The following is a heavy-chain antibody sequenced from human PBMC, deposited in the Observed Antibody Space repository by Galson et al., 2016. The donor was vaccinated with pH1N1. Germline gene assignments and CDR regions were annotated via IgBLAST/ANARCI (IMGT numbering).Heavy chain of an antibody. Sequence: TLSLTCTVSGGSISSDGYYWTWVRQHPGKGLEWIGYIHYSGITYYNPSLNSRVSISADTSKNQFSLKLGSVTAADTAVYYCARVVYGPSTVDWVDLWGQGALVTVSS. D-gene: IGHD3/OR15-3a*01. CDR2: IHYSGIT. V-gene: IGHV4-31*03. CDR3: ARVVYGPSTVDWVDL. CDR1: GGSISSDGYY. J-gene: IGHJ5*02.